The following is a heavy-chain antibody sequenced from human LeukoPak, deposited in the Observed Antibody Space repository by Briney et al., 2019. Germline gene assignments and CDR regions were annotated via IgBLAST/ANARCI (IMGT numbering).Heavy chain of an antibody. CDR1: GYTFTGYY. J-gene: IGHJ5*02. Sequence: ASVTVSCKASGYTFTGYYMHWVRQAPGQGLEWMGWIDPHSGGTNYAQKFQGWVTMTRDTSINTVYMELSSLRSDDTAVYYCTREAERFDPWGQGTLVTVSS. CDR3: TREAERFDP. CDR2: IDPHSGGT. V-gene: IGHV1-2*04.